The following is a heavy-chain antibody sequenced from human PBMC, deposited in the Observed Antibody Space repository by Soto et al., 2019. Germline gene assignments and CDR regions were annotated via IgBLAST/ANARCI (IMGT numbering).Heavy chain of an antibody. Sequence: QVQLVQSGAEVKEPGSSVKVSCQASGGTFSSSALSWVRQAPGQGLEWMGGIIPLFRTPDYAQKFQGRVTITADESTSPTYLERSSLRSEDTAIYYCARDNGRPQLGGNYYYITEVWGQGTTITVCS. CDR2: IIPLFRTP. D-gene: IGHD1-1*01. CDR1: GGTFSSSA. J-gene: IGHJ6*02. CDR3: ARDNGRPQLGGNYYYITEV. V-gene: IGHV1-69*12.